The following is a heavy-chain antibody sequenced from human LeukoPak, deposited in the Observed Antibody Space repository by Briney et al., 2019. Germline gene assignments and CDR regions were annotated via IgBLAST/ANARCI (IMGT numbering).Heavy chain of an antibody. CDR3: ARAGTRRFNPAGIAVAGIGDY. Sequence: PGGSLRLSCAASGFTFSRYAMNWVRQAPGKGLEWVSGINWNGGSIGYADSVKGRFTISRDNSKNTLYLQMNSLRAEDTAVYYCARAGTRRFNPAGIAVAGIGDYWGQGTLVTVSS. V-gene: IGHV3-20*04. CDR1: GFTFSRYA. D-gene: IGHD6-19*01. CDR2: INWNGGSI. J-gene: IGHJ4*02.